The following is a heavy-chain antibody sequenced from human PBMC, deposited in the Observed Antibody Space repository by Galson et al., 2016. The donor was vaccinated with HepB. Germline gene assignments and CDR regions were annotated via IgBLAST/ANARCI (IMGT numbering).Heavy chain of an antibody. CDR2: TNSPESIK. V-gene: IGHV3-74*01. CDR3: VRDSYYDSST. J-gene: IGHJ4*02. D-gene: IGHD3-22*01. Sequence: SLRLSCAGSGFAFSNYWMHWVRQIPGKGLVWVSTTNSPESIKTYANSVKGRFTISRDNSKNTPYLQMNSLRAEDTAVYYCVRDSYYDSSTWGQGTLVTVSS. CDR1: GFAFSNYW.